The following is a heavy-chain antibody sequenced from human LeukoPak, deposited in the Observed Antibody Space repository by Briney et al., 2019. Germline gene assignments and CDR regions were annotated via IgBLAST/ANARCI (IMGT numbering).Heavy chain of an antibody. D-gene: IGHD3-22*01. CDR1: GGSVSSGSYY. J-gene: IGHJ4*02. CDR3: AREAPSPYYDSSGYFDY. CDR2: IYYSGST. Sequence: SETLSLTCTVSGGSVSSGSYYWSWIRQPPGKGLEWIGYIYYSGSTNYNPSLKSRVTISVDTSKNQFSLKLSSVTAADTAVYYCAREAPSPYYDSSGYFDYWGQGTLVTVSS. V-gene: IGHV4-61*01.